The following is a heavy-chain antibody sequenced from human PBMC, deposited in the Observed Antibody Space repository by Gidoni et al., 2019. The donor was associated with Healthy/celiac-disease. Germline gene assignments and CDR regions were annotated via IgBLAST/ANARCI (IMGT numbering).Heavy chain of an antibody. CDR3: ARDKGSTSRVDV. Sequence: QVQLQESGPGLVKPSETLSLPCTASGGSISSYYWSWIRQPPGKGLEWIGYIYYSGSTNYNPSLKSRVTISVDTSKNQFSLKLSSVTAADTAVYYCARDKGSTSRVDVWGKGTTVTVSS. V-gene: IGHV4-59*01. D-gene: IGHD2-2*01. J-gene: IGHJ6*04. CDR1: GGSISSYY. CDR2: IYYSGST.